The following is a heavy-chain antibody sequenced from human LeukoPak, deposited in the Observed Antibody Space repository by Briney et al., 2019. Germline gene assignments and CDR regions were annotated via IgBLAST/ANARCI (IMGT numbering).Heavy chain of an antibody. Sequence: GASVKVSCKASGGTFSSYAISWVRQAPGQGLEWMGGIIPIFGTANYAQKFRGRVTITADESTSTAYMELRSLRSDDTAVYYCARDWDCTSSRCQDCFDPWGQGTLVIVSS. V-gene: IGHV1-69*13. CDR1: GGTFSSYA. CDR3: ARDWDCTSSRCQDCFDP. D-gene: IGHD2-2*01. CDR2: IIPIFGTA. J-gene: IGHJ5*02.